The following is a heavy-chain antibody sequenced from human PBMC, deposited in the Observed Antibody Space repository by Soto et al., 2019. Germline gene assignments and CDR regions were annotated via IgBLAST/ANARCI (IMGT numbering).Heavy chain of an antibody. CDR2: IYYSGSS. D-gene: IGHD3-16*01. Sequence: SETLSLTCTVSGASISSYYWSWIRQPPGKGLEWIGYIYYSGSSNYNPSLKSRVTISIDSSKKQFSLKLSSVTAADTAVYYCARDYGHWGSSNYFDYWGQGTLVTVSS. V-gene: IGHV4-59*01. CDR1: GASISSYY. CDR3: ARDYGHWGSSNYFDY. J-gene: IGHJ4*02.